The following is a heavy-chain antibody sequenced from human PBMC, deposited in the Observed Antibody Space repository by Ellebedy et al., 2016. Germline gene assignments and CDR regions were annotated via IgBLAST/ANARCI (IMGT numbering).Heavy chain of an antibody. D-gene: IGHD3-10*01. V-gene: IGHV4-59*08. Sequence: SETLSLXXTVSGGSMNSYYWSWIRQPPGKGLEWIGYIYYSGSTNYNPSLKSRVTISVDTSKNQFSLKLSSVTAADTAVYYCARVVSGSYYSDAFDIWGQGTMVTVSS. CDR1: GGSMNSYY. J-gene: IGHJ3*02. CDR2: IYYSGST. CDR3: ARVVSGSYYSDAFDI.